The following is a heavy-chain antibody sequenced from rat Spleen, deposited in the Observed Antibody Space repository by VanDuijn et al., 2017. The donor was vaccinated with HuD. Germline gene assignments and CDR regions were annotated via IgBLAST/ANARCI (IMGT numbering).Heavy chain of an antibody. V-gene: IGHV5-25*01. Sequence: EVQLVASGGGLVQPGRSLKLSCAASGFTFSDYDMAWVRQTPTKGLEWIASINTGGDKTYYRDSVKGRFTISRDDGESALYLQMNSLRSEDTATYYCVRLYNNHGYWYFDFWGPGTMVTVSS. D-gene: IGHD1-5*01. CDR2: INTGGDKT. CDR1: GFTFSDYD. J-gene: IGHJ1*01. CDR3: VRLYNNHGYWYFDF.